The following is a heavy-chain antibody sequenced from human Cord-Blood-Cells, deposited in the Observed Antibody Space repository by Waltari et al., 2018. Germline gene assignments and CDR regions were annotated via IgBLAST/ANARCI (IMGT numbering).Heavy chain of an antibody. Sequence: QVQLVQSGAEVKKPGASVKVSCKASGYTFTGYYMHWVRQAPGQGLERRGWINPTSCGTNYAQKFQVWVTMTRDTSISTAYMELGRLRSDDTAVYYCARVWAAAGFFDYWGQGTLVTVSS. D-gene: IGHD6-13*01. CDR3: ARVWAAAGFFDY. J-gene: IGHJ4*02. CDR1: GYTFTGYY. CDR2: INPTSCGT. V-gene: IGHV1-2*04.